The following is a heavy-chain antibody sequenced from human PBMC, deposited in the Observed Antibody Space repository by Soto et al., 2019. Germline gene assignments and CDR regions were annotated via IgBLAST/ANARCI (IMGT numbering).Heavy chain of an antibody. CDR2: IRSKAYGGTT. V-gene: IGHV3-49*03. Sequence: PGGSLRLSCTASGFTFGDYAMSWFRQAPGKGLEWVGFIRSKAYGGTTEYAASVKGRFTISRDDSKSIAYLQMNSLKTEDTAVYYCTRDRPPYSSSFYFDYWGQGTRVTVSS. J-gene: IGHJ4*02. D-gene: IGHD6-6*01. CDR3: TRDRPPYSSSFYFDY. CDR1: GFTFGDYA.